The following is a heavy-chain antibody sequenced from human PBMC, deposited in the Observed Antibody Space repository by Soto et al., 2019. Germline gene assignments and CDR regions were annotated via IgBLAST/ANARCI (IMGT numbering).Heavy chain of an antibody. CDR3: ARGGYDYLWGSYRDFDY. Sequence: ASVKVSCKASGYTFTSYGISWVRQAPGQGLEWMGWISAYNGNTNYAQKLQGRVTMTTDTSTSTAYMELRSLRSDDTAVYYCARGGYDYLWGSYRDFDYWGQGTLVTVSS. CDR2: ISAYNGNT. CDR1: GYTFTSYG. V-gene: IGHV1-18*01. J-gene: IGHJ4*02. D-gene: IGHD3-16*02.